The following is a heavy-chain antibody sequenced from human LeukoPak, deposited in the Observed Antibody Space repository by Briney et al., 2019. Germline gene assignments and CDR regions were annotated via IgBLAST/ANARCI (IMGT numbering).Heavy chain of an antibody. CDR2: IYYSGSI. D-gene: IGHD5-18*01. CDR1: GGSISTYY. Sequence: PSETLSLTCTVSGGSISTYYWSWIRQPPGKGLEWIGYIYYSGSINYNPSLKSRVTISVDTSKNQFSLKLSSVTAADTAVYYCARSRGYSYGTTSLDYWGQGTLVTVSS. J-gene: IGHJ4*02. V-gene: IGHV4-59*08. CDR3: ARSRGYSYGTTSLDY.